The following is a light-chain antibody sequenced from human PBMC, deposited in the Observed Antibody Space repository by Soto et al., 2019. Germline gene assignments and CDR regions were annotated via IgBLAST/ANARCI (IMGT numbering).Light chain of an antibody. CDR3: QQYGTSPIT. CDR2: GAS. V-gene: IGKV3-20*01. Sequence: ENVLTQSPGTLSLSPGERATLSCRASQTVSSYLTWYQQRPGQAPRLLIYGASKRATGIPDRFSGRGSGTVFTLTISRLEPEDFALYYCQQYGTSPITFGQGTRLEIK. CDR1: QTVSSY. J-gene: IGKJ5*01.